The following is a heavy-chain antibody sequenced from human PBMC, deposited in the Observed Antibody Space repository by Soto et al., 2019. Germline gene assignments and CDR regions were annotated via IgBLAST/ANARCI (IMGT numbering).Heavy chain of an antibody. CDR2: INAGNGNT. J-gene: IGHJ4*02. CDR1: GYTFTSYA. D-gene: IGHD6-19*01. Sequence: QVQLVQSGAEVKKPGASVKVSCKASGYTFTSYAMHWVRQAPGQRLEWMGWINAGNGNTKYSQKFQGRVTITRDTSASTADMELSSLRSEDTAVYYCARGAVAGLRGYYFDYWGQGTLVTVSS. V-gene: IGHV1-3*01. CDR3: ARGAVAGLRGYYFDY.